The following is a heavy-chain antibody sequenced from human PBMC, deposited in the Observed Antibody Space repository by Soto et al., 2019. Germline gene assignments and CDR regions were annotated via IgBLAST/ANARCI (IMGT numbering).Heavy chain of an antibody. Sequence: SETLSLTCTVSGGSISSYYWSWIRQPPGKGLEWIGYIYDSGSTNYNPSLKSRVTISVDTSKNQFSLKLSSVTAADTAVYYCARPLCFRESRDCFDIWDQGIMVTVAS. V-gene: IGHV4-59*08. J-gene: IGHJ3*02. D-gene: IGHD2-21*01. CDR3: ARPLCFRESRDCFDI. CDR1: GGSISSYY. CDR2: IYDSGST.